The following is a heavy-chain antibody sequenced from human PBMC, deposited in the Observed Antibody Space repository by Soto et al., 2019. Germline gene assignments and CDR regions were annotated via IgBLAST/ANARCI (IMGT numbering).Heavy chain of an antibody. D-gene: IGHD3-16*02. CDR2: IIPIFGTA. Sequence: SVKVSCKASGGTFSSYAISWVRQAPGQGLEWMGGIIPIFGTANYAQKFQGRVTITADKSTSTAYMELSRLRSDDTAVYYCARGYPYGMDVWGQGTTVTVSS. CDR3: ARGYPYGMDV. V-gene: IGHV1-69*06. J-gene: IGHJ6*02. CDR1: GGTFSSYA.